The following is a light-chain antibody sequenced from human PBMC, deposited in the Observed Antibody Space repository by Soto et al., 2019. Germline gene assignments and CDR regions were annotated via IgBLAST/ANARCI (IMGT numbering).Light chain of an antibody. J-gene: IGKJ5*01. CDR3: QQRSNWPIT. V-gene: IGKV3-11*01. CDR1: QSVTTQ. CDR2: GAS. Sequence: IVLTQSPGSLSLSPGETATLSCRASQSVTTQLAWYQQKRGRAPRLIIHGASRRATGIPDRISGSGSGTDFTLTISSLEPEDFAVYYCQQRSNWPITFGQGTRLEIK.